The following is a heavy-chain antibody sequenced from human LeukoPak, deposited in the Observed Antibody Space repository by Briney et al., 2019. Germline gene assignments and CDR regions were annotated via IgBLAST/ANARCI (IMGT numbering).Heavy chain of an antibody. Sequence: GGSLRLSCAASGFTFSSYAMHWVRQAPGKGLEWVAVISYDGSNKYYADSVKGRFTISRDNSKNTLHLQMNSLRAEDTAVYYCAKDWGDGYNFPDAFGIWGQGTMVTVSS. CDR2: ISYDGSNK. CDR1: GFTFSSYA. CDR3: AKDWGDGYNFPDAFGI. V-gene: IGHV3-30*04. D-gene: IGHD5-24*01. J-gene: IGHJ3*02.